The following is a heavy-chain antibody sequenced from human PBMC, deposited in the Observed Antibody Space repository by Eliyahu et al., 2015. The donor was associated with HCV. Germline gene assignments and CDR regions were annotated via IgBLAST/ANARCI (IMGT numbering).Heavy chain of an antibody. CDR1: GXTFSNYG. D-gene: IGHD6-13*01. Sequence: EVQLLESGGGLVQPGGSLRLSCTTSGXTFSNYGMTWVRQAPGKGLEWVSFISGSGGNIYYADSVRGRFTISRDNSKNTLYLQINSLGAEDTALYYCAKAAAGRNDFDSWGQGSLVTVSS. CDR2: ISGSGGNI. V-gene: IGHV3-23*01. J-gene: IGHJ4*02. CDR3: AKAAAGRNDFDS.